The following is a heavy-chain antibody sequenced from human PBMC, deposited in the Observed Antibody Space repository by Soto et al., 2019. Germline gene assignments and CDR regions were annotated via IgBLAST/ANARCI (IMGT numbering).Heavy chain of an antibody. Sequence: EVQLVESGGGLVQPGGSLRLSCAASGFTFSDHYMDWVHQAPGKGLGWVGRSKNKADSYTTEYAASVKGRFTISRDGSKNSLFLQMNSLKTEDTAVYYCTVWGSGNDFGAAWGQGILVTVSS. V-gene: IGHV3-72*01. CDR1: GFTFSDHY. D-gene: IGHD3-10*01. CDR2: SKNKADSYTT. CDR3: TVWGSGNDFGAA. J-gene: IGHJ4*02.